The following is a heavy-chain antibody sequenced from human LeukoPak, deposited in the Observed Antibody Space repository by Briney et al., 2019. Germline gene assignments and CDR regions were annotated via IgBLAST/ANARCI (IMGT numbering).Heavy chain of an antibody. J-gene: IGHJ4*02. D-gene: IGHD3-10*01. Sequence: GGSLRLSCAASGFTFSTFAMIWVRQPPGKGLEWVSSIFPSGGEIHYADSVRGRFTISRDNSKNTLYLQMNSLRVEDTAMYYCAKVRHFYYGSGSYWDYWGQGTLVTVSS. CDR1: GFTFSTFA. CDR2: IFPSGGEI. CDR3: AKVRHFYYGSGSYWDY. V-gene: IGHV3-23*01.